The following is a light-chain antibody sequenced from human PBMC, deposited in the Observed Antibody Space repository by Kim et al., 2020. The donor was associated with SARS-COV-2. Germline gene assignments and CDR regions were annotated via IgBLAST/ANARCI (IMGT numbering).Light chain of an antibody. Sequence: VTISSTGSSSNIGAGYDVHWYQQLPGTAPKLLIYGNDNRPSGVPDRFSGSKSGTSASLAVTGLQAEDEADYYCQSYDSSLSGYVFGTGTKVTVL. CDR2: GND. V-gene: IGLV1-40*01. CDR1: SSNIGAGYD. J-gene: IGLJ1*01. CDR3: QSYDSSLSGYV.